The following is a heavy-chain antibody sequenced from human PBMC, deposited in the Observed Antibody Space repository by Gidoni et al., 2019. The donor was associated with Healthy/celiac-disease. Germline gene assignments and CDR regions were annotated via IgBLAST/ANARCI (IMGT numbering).Heavy chain of an antibody. CDR3: TTAGIAARDFDY. J-gene: IGHJ4*02. CDR1: GFTLSNAW. V-gene: IGHV3-15*01. CDR2: IKSKTDGGTT. D-gene: IGHD6-6*01. Sequence: EVQLVESGGGLVKPGGSLRLSCSASGFTLSNAWMSWVRQAPGKGLEWVGRIKSKTDGGTTDYAAPVKGRFTISRDDSKNTLYLQMNSLKTEDTAVYYCTTAGIAARDFDYWGQGTLVTVSS.